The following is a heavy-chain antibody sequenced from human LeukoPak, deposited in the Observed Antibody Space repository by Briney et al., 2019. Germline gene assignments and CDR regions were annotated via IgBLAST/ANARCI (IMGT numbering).Heavy chain of an antibody. CDR1: GFIFRDYW. D-gene: IGHD3-22*01. V-gene: IGHV3-15*01. CDR2: IKSKTDGGTT. CDR3: TTGYYYDSSGYYS. Sequence: GGSLRLSCAGSGFIFRDYWLTWVRQAPGKGLEWVGRIKSKTDGGTTDYAAPVKGRFTISRDDSKNTLYLQMNSLKTEDTAVYYCTTGYYYDSSGYYSWGQGTLVTVSS. J-gene: IGHJ1*01.